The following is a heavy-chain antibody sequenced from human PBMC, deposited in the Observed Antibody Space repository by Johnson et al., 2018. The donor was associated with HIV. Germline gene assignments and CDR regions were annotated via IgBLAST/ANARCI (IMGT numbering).Heavy chain of an antibody. J-gene: IGHJ3*02. CDR3: EKDQWSSSWSNDAFDI. V-gene: IGHV3-23*04. Sequence: VQLVESGGGVVQPGGSLRLSCAASGFTFSSNYMSWVRQAPGKGLEWVSAICGRGGSTYYADSVKGRFTISRDNAKNKLYLQRNSRGAEDTAVYYCEKDQWSSSWSNDAFDIWGQGTMVTVSS. CDR1: GFTFSSNY. D-gene: IGHD6-13*01. CDR2: ICGRGGST.